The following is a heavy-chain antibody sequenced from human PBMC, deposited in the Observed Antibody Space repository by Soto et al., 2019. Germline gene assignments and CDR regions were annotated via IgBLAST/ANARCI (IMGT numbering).Heavy chain of an antibody. J-gene: IGHJ6*02. Sequence: LCGGSISSGGYYWSWIRQHPGKGLEWIGYIYYSGSTYYNPSLKSRVTISVDTSKNQFSLKLSSVTAADTAVYYCAREQAAAGRGYYGMDVWGQGTTVTVSS. D-gene: IGHD6-13*01. CDR3: AREQAAAGRGYYGMDV. CDR1: GGSISSGGYY. V-gene: IGHV4-31*02. CDR2: IYYSGST.